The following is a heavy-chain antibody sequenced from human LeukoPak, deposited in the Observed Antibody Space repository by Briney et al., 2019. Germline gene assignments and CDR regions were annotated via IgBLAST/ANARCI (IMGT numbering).Heavy chain of an antibody. CDR1: GFTFSSYE. Sequence: GGSLRLSCAASGFTFSSYEMNWVRQAPGKGLEWVSYISSSGSTIYYADSVKGRFTISRDNSKNTLYLQMNSLRAEDTAVYYCAKGMNYYDSSGYYSASDYWGQGTLVTVSS. CDR3: AKGMNYYDSSGYYSASDY. J-gene: IGHJ4*02. CDR2: ISSSGSTI. D-gene: IGHD3-22*01. V-gene: IGHV3-48*03.